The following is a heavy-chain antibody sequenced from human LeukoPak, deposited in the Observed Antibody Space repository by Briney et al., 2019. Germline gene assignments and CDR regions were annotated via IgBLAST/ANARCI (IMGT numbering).Heavy chain of an antibody. J-gene: IGHJ4*02. Sequence: SETLSLTCAVYGGSFSGCYWSWIRQPPGKGLEWTGEINHSGSTNYNTSLKSRVNIPVDTSKNQFSLKLSSVTAADTAVYYCAREWRAEAGKRTPIKTYYFDYWGQGTLVTVSS. CDR1: GGSFSGCY. V-gene: IGHV4-34*01. CDR3: AREWRAEAGKRTPIKTYYFDY. CDR2: INHSGST. D-gene: IGHD6-19*01.